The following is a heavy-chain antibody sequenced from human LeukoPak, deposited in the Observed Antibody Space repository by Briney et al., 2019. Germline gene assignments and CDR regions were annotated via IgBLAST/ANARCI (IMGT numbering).Heavy chain of an antibody. CDR2: ISSSSSYI. Sequence: GGSLRLSCAASGFTFSSYSMNWVRQAPGKGLEWVSSISSSSSYIYYADSVEGRFTISRDNAKNSLYLQMNSLRAEDTAVYYCARDWDSSGPYYFDYWGQGTLVTVSS. V-gene: IGHV3-21*01. J-gene: IGHJ4*02. D-gene: IGHD6-19*01. CDR3: ARDWDSSGPYYFDY. CDR1: GFTFSSYS.